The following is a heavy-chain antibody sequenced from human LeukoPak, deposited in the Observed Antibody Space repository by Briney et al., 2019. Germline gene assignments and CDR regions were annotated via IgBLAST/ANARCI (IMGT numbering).Heavy chain of an antibody. CDR2: ISYDGTNK. J-gene: IGHJ5*02. CDR1: GFTFSRYT. V-gene: IGHV3-30-3*01. CDR3: ARDDRNGLDP. Sequence: QPGRSLRLSCASSGFTFSRYTMHWVRQARGKGLEWVAVISYDGTNKFYADSVKGRFTISRDDSKNTLYLQMNSLRDEDTAVYYCARDDRNGLDPWGQGTLVSVSS. D-gene: IGHD1-14*01.